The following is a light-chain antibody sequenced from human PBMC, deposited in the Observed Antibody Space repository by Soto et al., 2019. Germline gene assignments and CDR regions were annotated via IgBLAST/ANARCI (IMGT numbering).Light chain of an antibody. V-gene: IGKV3-20*01. CDR1: QSVGSSY. CDR2: DAS. CDR3: QQLDSSPLT. Sequence: EIVLTQSPGTLSLSPGERATLSCRASQSVGSSYLAWYQQKPGQAPRLLIYDASSRATGIPDRFSGSGSGTDFTLTISRLEPEDFAVYYCQQLDSSPLTFGGGTKV. J-gene: IGKJ4*01.